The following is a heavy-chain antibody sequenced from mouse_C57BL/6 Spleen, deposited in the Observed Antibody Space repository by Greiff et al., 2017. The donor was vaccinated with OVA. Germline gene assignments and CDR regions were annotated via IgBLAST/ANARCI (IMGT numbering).Heavy chain of an antibody. V-gene: IGHV1-64*01. CDR3: ARLYYAMDY. J-gene: IGHJ4*01. Sequence: QVQLQQSGAELVKPGASVKLSCTASGYTFTSSWMHWVKQRPGQGLEWIGMIHPNSGSTNYNEKFKSKATLTVDKSSSTAYMQLSSLTSEDSAVYCGARLYYAMDYWGQGTSVTVSS. CDR2: IHPNSGST. CDR1: GYTFTSSW.